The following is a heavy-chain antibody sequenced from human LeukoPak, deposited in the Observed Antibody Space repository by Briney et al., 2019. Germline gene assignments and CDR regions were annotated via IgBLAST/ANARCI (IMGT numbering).Heavy chain of an antibody. CDR1: GDSDSSSIAA. Sequence: PSQTLSLTCAISGDSDSSSIAAWNWIRQSPSRGLEWLGRTYYRSKWYNDYAVSVKSRITINPATSKNQFSLQLNSVTPEDTAVYYCARGRREVISYYDSSDFYYFDYWGQGTLVTVSS. CDR3: ARGRREVISYYDSSDFYYFDY. CDR2: TYYRSKWYN. V-gene: IGHV6-1*01. J-gene: IGHJ4*02. D-gene: IGHD3-22*01.